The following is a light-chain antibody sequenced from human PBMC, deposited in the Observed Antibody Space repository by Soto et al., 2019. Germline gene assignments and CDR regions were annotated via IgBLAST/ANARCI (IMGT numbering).Light chain of an antibody. V-gene: IGLV2-14*01. CDR3: SSYTIRNTWV. CDR2: EVA. Sequence: QSALTQPASVTGSPGQSITISCTGTSSDVGGYNRVSWYRQYPGTAPKLIIYEVAIRPSGVSDRFSGSKSVNMASLTISGLQPEDEADYYCSSYTIRNTWVFGGGTQLTVL. J-gene: IGLJ3*02. CDR1: SSDVGGYNR.